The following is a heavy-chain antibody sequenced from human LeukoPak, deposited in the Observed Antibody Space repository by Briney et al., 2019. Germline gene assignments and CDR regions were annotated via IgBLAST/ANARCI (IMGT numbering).Heavy chain of an antibody. D-gene: IGHD6-13*01. CDR1: GFIFDDYA. J-gene: IGHJ4*02. CDR2: ISWNSGSI. V-gene: IGHV3-9*03. Sequence: GRSLRLSCAASGFIFDDYAMHWVRQAPGKGLEWVSGISWNSGSIGYADSVKGRFTISRDNAKNSLYLQMNSLRTEDMALYYCAKHCGSSWVLPCFDYWGQGTLVTVSS. CDR3: AKHCGSSWVLPCFDY.